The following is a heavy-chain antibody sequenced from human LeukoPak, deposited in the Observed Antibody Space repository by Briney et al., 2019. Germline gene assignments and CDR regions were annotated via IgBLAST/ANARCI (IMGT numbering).Heavy chain of an antibody. V-gene: IGHV1-8*03. D-gene: IGHD5-12*01. CDR1: GYTFTSYN. CDR2: MNPNRGNP. Sequence: GASVKVSCKASGYTFTSYNINWVRPATGQGLEWMGWMNPNRGNPGYAPQFQGRVTITSNPSISTAYMELSSLRPEDTAMYSFPRSGYEYSWFDPWGQRTLGTVSS. CDR3: PRSGYEYSWFDP. J-gene: IGHJ5*02.